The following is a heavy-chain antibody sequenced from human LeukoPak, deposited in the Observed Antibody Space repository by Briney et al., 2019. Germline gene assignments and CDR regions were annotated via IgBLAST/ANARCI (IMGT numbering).Heavy chain of an antibody. V-gene: IGHV3-48*01. Sequence: GGSLRLSCAASGFTFSSYSMNWVRQAPGKGLEWVSYISSSSSTIYYADSVKGRFTISRDNAKNSLYLQINSLRVEDTAVYYCARGSGSSYGYIDYWGQGTLVTVPS. J-gene: IGHJ4*02. CDR3: ARGSGSSYGYIDY. CDR1: GFTFSSYS. D-gene: IGHD1-26*01. CDR2: ISSSSSTI.